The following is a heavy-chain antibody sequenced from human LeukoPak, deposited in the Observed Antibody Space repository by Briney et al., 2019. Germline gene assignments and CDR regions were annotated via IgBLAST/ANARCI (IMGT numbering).Heavy chain of an antibody. CDR2: INWNGDTS. D-gene: IGHD1-26*01. J-gene: IGHJ4*02. Sequence: GGSLRLSCAASGFTFDDYAVTWVRQAPGKGLEWVSGINWNGDTSSYADSVKGRFTISRDNAKNSLSLQMNRLRAEDTAFYYCARVGNSGSFYYFDCWGQGTLVTVSS. CDR1: GFTFDDYA. CDR3: ARVGNSGSFYYFDC. V-gene: IGHV3-20*04.